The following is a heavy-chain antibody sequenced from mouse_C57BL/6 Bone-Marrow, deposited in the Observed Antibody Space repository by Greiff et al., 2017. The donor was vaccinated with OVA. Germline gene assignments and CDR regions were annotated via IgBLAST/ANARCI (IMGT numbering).Heavy chain of an antibody. CDR2: IDPETGGT. CDR1: GYTFTDYE. D-gene: IGHD1-1*01. Sequence: VKLQQSGAELVRPGASVTLSCKASGYTFTDYEVHWVKQTPVHGLEWIGAIDPETGGTAYNQKFKGKAILTADKSSSTAYMELSLTSEDSAVYYCTRPLRSSYDFDYWGQGTTLTVSS. CDR3: TRPLRSSYDFDY. J-gene: IGHJ2*01. V-gene: IGHV1-15*01.